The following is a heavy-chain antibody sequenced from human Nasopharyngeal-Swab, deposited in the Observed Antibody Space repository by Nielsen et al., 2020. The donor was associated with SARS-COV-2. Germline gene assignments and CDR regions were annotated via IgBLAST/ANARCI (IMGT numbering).Heavy chain of an antibody. CDR3: ARDTPYCSSTSCFNWFDP. V-gene: IGHV4-59*01. CDR2: IYYSGST. CDR1: GGSISSYY. D-gene: IGHD2-2*01. Sequence: SETLSFTCTVSGGSISSYYWSWIRQPPGKGLEWIGYIYYSGSTNYNPSLKSRVTISVDTSKNQFSLKLSSVTAADTAVYYCARDTPYCSSTSCFNWFDPWGQGTLVTVSS. J-gene: IGHJ5*02.